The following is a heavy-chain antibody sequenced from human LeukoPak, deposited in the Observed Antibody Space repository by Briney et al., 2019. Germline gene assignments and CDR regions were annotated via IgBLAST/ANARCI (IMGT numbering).Heavy chain of an antibody. CDR3: AREADYCSSTSCYAGWFDP. Sequence: PETLSLTCAVYGGSFSGYYWSWIRQPPGKGLEWIGEINHSGSTNYNPSLKSRVTISVDTSKNQFSLKLSSATAADTAVYYCAREADYCSSTSCYAGWFDPWGQGTLVTVSS. CDR1: GGSFSGYY. CDR2: INHSGST. V-gene: IGHV4-34*01. J-gene: IGHJ5*02. D-gene: IGHD2-2*01.